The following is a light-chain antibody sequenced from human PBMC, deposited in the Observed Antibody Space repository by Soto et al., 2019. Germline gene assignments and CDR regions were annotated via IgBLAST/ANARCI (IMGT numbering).Light chain of an antibody. CDR2: GAS. J-gene: IGKJ1*01. V-gene: IGKV3-20*01. CDR1: QSVSSSY. Sequence: EIVLTQSPGTLSLSPGERATLSCRASQSVSSSYLAWYQQKPGQAPRLLIDGASSRATGIPDRFSGSGSGTDFTLTISRLEPEDFAVYDCQQYGSSPWTFGQGTKLEIK. CDR3: QQYGSSPWT.